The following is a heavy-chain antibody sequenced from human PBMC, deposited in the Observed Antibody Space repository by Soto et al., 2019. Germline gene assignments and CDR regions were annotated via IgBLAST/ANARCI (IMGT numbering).Heavy chain of an antibody. V-gene: IGHV1-69*13. CDR2: IIPIFGTA. J-gene: IGHJ2*01. Sequence: SVKVSCKASGGTFSSYAISWVRQAPGQGLEWMGGIIPIFGTANYAQKFQGRVTITADESTSTAYMELSSLRSEDTAVYYCARDQGNYGDYWYFDLWGRGTLVTVSS. CDR1: GGTFSSYA. CDR3: ARDQGNYGDYWYFDL. D-gene: IGHD4-17*01.